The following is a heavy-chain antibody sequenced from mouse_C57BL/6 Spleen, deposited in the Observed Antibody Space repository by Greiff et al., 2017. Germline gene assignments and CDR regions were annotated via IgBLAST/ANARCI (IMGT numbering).Heavy chain of an antibody. CDR3: ARNGGTGGDY. CDR2: ISSGSSTI. J-gene: IGHJ2*01. V-gene: IGHV5-17*01. Sequence: EVKLVESGGGLVKPGGSLKLSCAASGFTFSDYGMHWVRQAPEKGLEWVAYISSGSSTIYYADTVKGRFTISRDNAKNTLFLQMTSLRSEDTAMYYCARNGGTGGDYWGQGTTLTVSS. CDR1: GFTFSDYG. D-gene: IGHD4-1*01.